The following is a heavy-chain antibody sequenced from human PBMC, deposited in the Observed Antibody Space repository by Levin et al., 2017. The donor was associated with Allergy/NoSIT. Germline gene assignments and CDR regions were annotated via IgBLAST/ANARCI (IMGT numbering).Heavy chain of an antibody. CDR3: SASGDYGQKDITY. J-gene: IGHJ4*02. CDR2: IYSDGGT. D-gene: IGHD4-17*01. V-gene: IGHV3-53*01. CDR1: GLTVSRHY. Sequence: GGSLRLSCAVSGLTVSRHYMSWVRQAPGKGLEWVSVIYSDGGTYYADSVKGRLTISRDNSYNRLFLLMNSLRGEDTAEYYCSASGDYGQKDITYWGQGTLVTVSS.